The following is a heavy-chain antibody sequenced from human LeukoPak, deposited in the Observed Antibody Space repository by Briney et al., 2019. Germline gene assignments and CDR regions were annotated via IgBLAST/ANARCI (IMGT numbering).Heavy chain of an antibody. Sequence: GGSLRLSCAASGFIFSSYSMSWVRQAPGMGLEWVSVITGSGGNTYYADSVKGRFTISKDNSKNTVYLQMSSLRVDDMAVYYCAKAASSSWPSYYYGMDVWGQGTTVTVSS. CDR3: AKAASSSWPSYYYGMDV. D-gene: IGHD6-13*01. J-gene: IGHJ6*02. V-gene: IGHV3-23*01. CDR1: GFIFSSYS. CDR2: ITGSGGNT.